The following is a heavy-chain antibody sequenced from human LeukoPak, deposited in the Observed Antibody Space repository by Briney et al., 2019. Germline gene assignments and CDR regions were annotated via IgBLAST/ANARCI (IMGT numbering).Heavy chain of an antibody. V-gene: IGHV4-39*07. Sequence: PSEALSLTCTVSGDSISGSNYHWGWIRQPPGKGLEWLGTVHHTGRAFYNPSLRGRTTVSVDTSKNQFSLKLTSVTAADTAVYYCAREPDAWGQRTMVTVSS. J-gene: IGHJ5*02. CDR3: AREPDA. CDR1: GDSISGSNYH. CDR2: VHHTGRA.